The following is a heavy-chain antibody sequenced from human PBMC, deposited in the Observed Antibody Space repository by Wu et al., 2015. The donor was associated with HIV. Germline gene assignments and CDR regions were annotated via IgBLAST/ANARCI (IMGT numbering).Heavy chain of an antibody. D-gene: IGHD3-16*01. J-gene: IGHJ4*02. CDR2: LIPMYGTA. Sequence: QVHLLQSGAEVKKSGSSVRVSCKASGATFSVYALSWVRQAPGQGLEWMGRLIPMYGTADYAQKFQGRVTITADVSTNTAYMVVSSLTSDDTAVYYCAGGGGRTASRTPLTFWGQGTRGPPSPQ. V-gene: IGHV1-69*13. CDR3: AGGGGRTASRTPLTF. CDR1: GATFSVYA.